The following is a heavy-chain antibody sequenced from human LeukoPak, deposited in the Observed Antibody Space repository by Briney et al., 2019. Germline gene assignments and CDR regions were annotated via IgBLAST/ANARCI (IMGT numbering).Heavy chain of an antibody. D-gene: IGHD2-2*01. CDR3: ARDPKSQLLLVY. Sequence: GASVKVSCKSSGFTFTDEYIHWVRQAPGQGLEWMGWINPYSGAINYAQKFQGRVTLTRDTSISTAYMELSRLTSGDTAVYYCARDPKSQLLLVYWGQGTLVTVSS. J-gene: IGHJ4*02. CDR2: INPYSGAI. CDR1: GFTFTDEY. V-gene: IGHV1-2*02.